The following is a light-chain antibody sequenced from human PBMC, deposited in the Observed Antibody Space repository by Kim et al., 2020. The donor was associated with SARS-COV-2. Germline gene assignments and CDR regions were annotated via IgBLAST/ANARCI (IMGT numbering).Light chain of an antibody. CDR1: QSVSSSY. J-gene: IGKJ4*01. CDR2: GAS. Sequence: EIVLTQSPGTLSLSPGERATLSCRASQSVSSSYLAWYQQKPGQAPRLLIYGASSRATGIPDRFSGSGSGTDFTLTISRLEPEDFAVYYCQQCGSSLTFGGGTK. CDR3: QQCGSSLT. V-gene: IGKV3-20*01.